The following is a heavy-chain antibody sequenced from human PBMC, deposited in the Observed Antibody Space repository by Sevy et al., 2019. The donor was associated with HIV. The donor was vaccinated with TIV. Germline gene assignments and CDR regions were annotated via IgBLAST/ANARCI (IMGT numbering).Heavy chain of an antibody. V-gene: IGHV3-30*06. CDR3: ARVFSSYYFDY. CDR2: ISYDRSDK. CDR1: GFTFGSYG. J-gene: IGHJ4*02. Sequence: GGSLRLSCAASGFTFGSYGMHWVRQAPGKGLEWVAYISYDRSDKNYADSVKGRFTISRDNSKNTMFLQLNSLRPDDTAVYYCARVFSSYYFDYWGQGTLVTVSS.